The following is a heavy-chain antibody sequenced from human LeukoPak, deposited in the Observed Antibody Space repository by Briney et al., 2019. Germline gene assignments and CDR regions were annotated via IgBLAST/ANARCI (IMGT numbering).Heavy chain of an antibody. CDR1: GFTFNKSW. CDR2: IKEDGTQK. V-gene: IGHV3-7*01. J-gene: IGHJ5*02. Sequence: GGSLRLSCAASGFTFNKSWMSWVRQAPGKGPEWLANIKEDGTQKYYVDSVKGRFTISRDNAKNSLYLQMNSLRAEDTAVYYCAREVLDIVVVPAASFDPWGQGTLVTVSS. D-gene: IGHD2-2*03. CDR3: AREVLDIVVVPAASFDP.